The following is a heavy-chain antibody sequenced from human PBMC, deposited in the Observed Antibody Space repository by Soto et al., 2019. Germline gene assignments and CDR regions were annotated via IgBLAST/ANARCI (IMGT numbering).Heavy chain of an antibody. J-gene: IGHJ5*02. CDR2: IYHSGST. Sequence: SETLSLTCAVSGYSISSGYYWGWIRQPPGKGLEWIGSIYHSGSTYYNPSLKSRVTISVDTSKNQFSLKLSSVTAADTAVYYCARDRGVRSRWYFNNWFDPWGQGTLVTVSS. CDR3: ARDRGVRSRWYFNNWFDP. D-gene: IGHD6-19*01. CDR1: GYSISSGYY. V-gene: IGHV4-38-2*02.